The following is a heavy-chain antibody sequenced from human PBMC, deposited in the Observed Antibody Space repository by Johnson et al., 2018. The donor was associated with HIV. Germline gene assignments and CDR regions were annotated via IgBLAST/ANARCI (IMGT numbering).Heavy chain of an antibody. CDR3: ARAWSLGAFDI. CDR2: ISWNGGST. V-gene: IGHV3-9*01. J-gene: IGHJ3*02. Sequence: VQLVESGGGLVQPGRSLRLTCAASGFIFDDYAMYWVRQAPGKGLEWVSGISWNGGSTGYADSVKGRFTISRDNAKNSLYLQMNSLRAEDTALYYCARAWSLGAFDIWGQGTMVTVSS. D-gene: IGHD2-15*01. CDR1: GFIFDDYA.